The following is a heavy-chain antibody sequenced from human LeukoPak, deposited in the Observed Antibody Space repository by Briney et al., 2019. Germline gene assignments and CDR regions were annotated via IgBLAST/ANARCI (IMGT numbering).Heavy chain of an antibody. J-gene: IGHJ4*02. CDR2: ISGSGSIR. V-gene: IGHV3-23*01. CDR1: GFTFSSYA. D-gene: IGHD6-13*01. Sequence: PGGSLRLSCAASGFTFSSYAMSSVRQAPGKGLEWVSAISGSGSIRDYADSVKGRFTISRDNSKNTLYLQMNSLRAEDTAVYYCAKGARIAAARAHFVYWGQGTLVTVSS. CDR3: AKGARIAAARAHFVY.